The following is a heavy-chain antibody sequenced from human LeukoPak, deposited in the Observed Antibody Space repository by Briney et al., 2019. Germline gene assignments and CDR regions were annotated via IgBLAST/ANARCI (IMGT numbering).Heavy chain of an antibody. Sequence: GRSLRLSCAASGFIFSTYGMHWVSQAPGKGLEWVAVVWSGGNNKYYSDSVKGRFTISRDNSKNTLYLQMNSLRAEDTAVYYCAKDGQVGAIGYFDYRGQGTLVTVSS. CDR3: AKDGQVGAIGYFDY. CDR2: VWSGGNNK. CDR1: GFIFSTYG. D-gene: IGHD1-26*01. J-gene: IGHJ4*02. V-gene: IGHV3-33*03.